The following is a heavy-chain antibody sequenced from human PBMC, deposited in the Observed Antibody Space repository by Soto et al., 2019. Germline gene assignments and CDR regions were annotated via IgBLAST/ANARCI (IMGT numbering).Heavy chain of an antibody. J-gene: IGHJ4*02. D-gene: IGHD3-22*01. CDR2: IWFDGSIQ. Sequence: GGSLRLSCAASGFTFSSYGMHWVRQAPGKGLEWVAVIWFDGSIQYYADSVKGRFTISRDNSKNTLYLQMNSLRAEDTAVYYCAKNPGYYYDSTGYHFDYWGQGTLVTVSS. CDR1: GFTFSSYG. CDR3: AKNPGYYYDSTGYHFDY. V-gene: IGHV3-33*08.